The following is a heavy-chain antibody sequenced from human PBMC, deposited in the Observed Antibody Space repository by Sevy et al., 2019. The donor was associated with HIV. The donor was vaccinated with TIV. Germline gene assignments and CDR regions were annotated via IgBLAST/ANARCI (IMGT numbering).Heavy chain of an antibody. J-gene: IGHJ4*02. V-gene: IGHV1-3*01. Sequence: ASVKVSCKASGYNFIFYAVHWVRQAPGQSLEWMGWINPGNGITKYSQNFQGRVTITRDTSATSTYMELDSLTSDDTSVCYCAREVEGVLKYFDSWGQGTLVTVSS. CDR3: AREVEGVLKYFDS. D-gene: IGHD1-1*01. CDR2: INPGNGIT. CDR1: GYNFIFYA.